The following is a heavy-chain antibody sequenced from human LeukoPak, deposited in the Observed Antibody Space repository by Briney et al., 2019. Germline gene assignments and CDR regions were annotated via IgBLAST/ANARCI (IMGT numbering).Heavy chain of an antibody. J-gene: IGHJ4*02. CDR1: GYTFTSNY. CDR3: ARVGLAAAGQDY. D-gene: IGHD6-13*01. V-gene: IGHV1-46*01. CDR2: IAPSSGTT. Sequence: ASVKVSCKASGYTFTSNYMHWVRQAPGQGLEWMGVIAPSSGTTSYAQKFQGRVTMTRDTSTSTVYMELSSLRSEDTAVYYCARVGLAAAGQDYWGQGTLVTVSS.